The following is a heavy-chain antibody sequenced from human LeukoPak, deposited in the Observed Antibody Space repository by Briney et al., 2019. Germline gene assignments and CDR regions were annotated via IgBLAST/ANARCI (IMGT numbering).Heavy chain of an antibody. D-gene: IGHD4-4*01. J-gene: IGHJ4*02. V-gene: IGHV3-23*01. Sequence: PGGSLRLSCAASGFTFSSYAMSWVRQAPGKGLEWVSAISGSGGSTYYADSVKGRFTISRDNSKNTLYLQMNSLRAEDTAVYYCAKALYSNYVLFQLPIPKMDFDYWGQGTLVTVSS. CDR1: GFTFSSYA. CDR2: ISGSGGST. CDR3: AKALYSNYVLFQLPIPKMDFDY.